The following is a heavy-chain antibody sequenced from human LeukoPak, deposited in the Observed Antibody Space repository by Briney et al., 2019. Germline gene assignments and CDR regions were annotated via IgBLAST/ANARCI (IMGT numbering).Heavy chain of an antibody. V-gene: IGHV4-39*01. CDR1: GGSISSSSYY. CDR3: ARQQSGTFDY. Sequence: SETLSLTCTVSGGSISSSSYYWGWIRQPPGKGLEWIGSIYYSGSTYYNPSLKSRVTTSVDTSKNQFSLKLSSVTAADTAVYYCARQQSGTFDYWGQGTLVTVSS. D-gene: IGHD1-1*01. J-gene: IGHJ4*02. CDR2: IYYSGST.